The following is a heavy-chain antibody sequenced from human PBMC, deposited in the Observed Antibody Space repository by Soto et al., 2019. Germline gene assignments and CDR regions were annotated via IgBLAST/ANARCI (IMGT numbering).Heavy chain of an antibody. V-gene: IGHV1-46*01. CDR1: GYTFASNY. CDR2: INPSGGST. CDR3: ARALVGGYKAFCYGVAG. D-gene: IGHD3-10*01. Sequence: QVQLVQSAAEVKEPGASVKLSCKASGYTFASNYVHWVRQAPGQGLEWLGIINPSGGSTSYSQTFPGRVTMTADTSTSTVFMDLRRLGPDDTAVYYCARALVGGYKAFCYGVAGWGQGTTVIV. J-gene: IGHJ6*02.